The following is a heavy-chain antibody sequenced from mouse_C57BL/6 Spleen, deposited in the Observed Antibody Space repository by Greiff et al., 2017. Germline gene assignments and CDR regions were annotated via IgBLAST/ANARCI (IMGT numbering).Heavy chain of an antibody. J-gene: IGHJ3*01. D-gene: IGHD2-2*01. CDR3: ARSQSTMVTTKAWFAY. CDR1: GYTFTSYW. CDR2: INPSSGYT. V-gene: IGHV1-7*01. Sequence: QVQLQQSGAELAKPGASVKLSCKASGYTFTSYWMHWVKQRPGQGLEWIGYINPSSGYTKYNQKVKDKATLTADKSSSTAYMQLSSLTYEDSAVYYCARSQSTMVTTKAWFAYWGQGTLVTVSA.